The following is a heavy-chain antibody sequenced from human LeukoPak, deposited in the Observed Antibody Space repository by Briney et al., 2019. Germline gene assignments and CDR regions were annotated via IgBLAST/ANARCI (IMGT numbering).Heavy chain of an antibody. Sequence: SETLSLTCTVSGDSISSSSYSWGWIRQPPGKELEWIAYMYYSGNTYYNPSLKSRVTISIDTSKNQFSLKLSSVTAADSAVYYCARYRSGWYRFDYWGQGTLVTVSS. CDR3: ARYRSGWYRFDY. D-gene: IGHD6-19*01. V-gene: IGHV4-39*01. CDR1: GDSISSSSYS. CDR2: MYYSGNT. J-gene: IGHJ4*02.